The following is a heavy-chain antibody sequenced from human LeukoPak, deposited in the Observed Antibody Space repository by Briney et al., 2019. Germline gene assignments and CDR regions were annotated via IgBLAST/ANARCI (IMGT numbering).Heavy chain of an antibody. V-gene: IGHV4-34*01. Sequence: SSETLSLTCAVYGGSFSGYYWSWIRQPPGKGLEWIGEINHSGSTNYNPSLKSRVTISVDTSKNQFSLKLSSVTAADTAVYYCARVTPLTMREDAFDIWGQGTMVTVSS. D-gene: IGHD5-24*01. CDR1: GGSFSGYY. CDR3: ARVTPLTMREDAFDI. CDR2: INHSGST. J-gene: IGHJ3*02.